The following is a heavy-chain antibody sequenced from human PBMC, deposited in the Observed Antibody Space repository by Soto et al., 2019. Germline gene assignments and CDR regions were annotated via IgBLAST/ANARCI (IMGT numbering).Heavy chain of an antibody. CDR3: ARTPPDIVVVPAAIQGYGMDV. Sequence: SETLSLTCTVSGGSISSGDYYWSWIRQPPGKGLEWIGYIYYSGSTYYNPSLKSRVTISVDTSKNQFSLKLSSVTAADTAVYYCARTPPDIVVVPAAIQGYGMDVWGQGTTVTSP. J-gene: IGHJ6*02. D-gene: IGHD2-2*02. V-gene: IGHV4-30-4*01. CDR1: GGSISSGDYY. CDR2: IYYSGST.